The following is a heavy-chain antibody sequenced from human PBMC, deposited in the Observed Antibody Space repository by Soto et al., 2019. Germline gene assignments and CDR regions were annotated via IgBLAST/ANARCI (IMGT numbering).Heavy chain of an antibody. CDR1: GASSGGFY. CDR3: VRDGTKTLRDWFDP. CDR2: IYATGTT. D-gene: IGHD1-1*01. Sequence: PSETLSLTCTVSGASSGGFYWSWIRKSAGKGLEWIGRIYATGTTDYNPSLKSRVMMSVDTSKKQFSLKLRSVTAADTAVYYCVRDGTKTLRDWFDPWGQGISVTVSS. J-gene: IGHJ5*02. V-gene: IGHV4-4*07.